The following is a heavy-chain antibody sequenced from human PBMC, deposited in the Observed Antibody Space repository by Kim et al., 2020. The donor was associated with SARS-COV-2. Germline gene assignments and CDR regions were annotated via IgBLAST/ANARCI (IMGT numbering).Heavy chain of an antibody. V-gene: IGHV5-10-1*01. CDR3: ASLYVDTAGLPRQAGYYYGMYV. J-gene: IGHJ6*02. D-gene: IGHD5-18*01. CDR2: IDPSDSYT. Sequence: GESLKISCKGSGYSFTSYWISWVRQMPGKGLEWMGRIDPSDSYTNYSPSFQGHVTISADKSISTAYLQWSSLKASDTAMYYCASLYVDTAGLPRQAGYYYGMYVWGPGTTFTVSS. CDR1: GYSFTSYW.